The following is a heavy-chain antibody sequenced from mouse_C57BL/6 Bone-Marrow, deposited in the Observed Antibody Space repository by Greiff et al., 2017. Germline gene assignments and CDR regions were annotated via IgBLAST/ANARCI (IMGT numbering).Heavy chain of an antibody. J-gene: IGHJ4*01. Sequence: EVKLVESGGGLVQPKGSLKLSCAASGFTFNTYAMHWVRQAPGKGLEWVARIRSKSSNYATYYADSVKDRFTISRDDSQSRLYQQMNSLKTEDTAMYYCVRNGLWLRFYAMDYWGQGTSGTVSS. D-gene: IGHD2-2*01. CDR2: IRSKSSNYAT. V-gene: IGHV10-3*01. CDR1: GFTFNTYA. CDR3: VRNGLWLRFYAMDY.